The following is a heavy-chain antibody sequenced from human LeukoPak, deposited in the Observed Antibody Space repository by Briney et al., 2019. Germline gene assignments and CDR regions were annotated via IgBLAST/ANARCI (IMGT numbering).Heavy chain of an antibody. Sequence: PSETPSLTCGVSGGSIRTYYWSWIRKAPGKGLEWIGYIYDSGSTNYNPSLKSRVTISVDTSKNQFSLKLSSVTAADTAVYYCARHHSNFDYWGQGTLVTVSS. CDR2: IYDSGST. D-gene: IGHD5-18*01. V-gene: IGHV4-59*08. CDR3: ARHHSNFDY. J-gene: IGHJ4*02. CDR1: GGSIRTYY.